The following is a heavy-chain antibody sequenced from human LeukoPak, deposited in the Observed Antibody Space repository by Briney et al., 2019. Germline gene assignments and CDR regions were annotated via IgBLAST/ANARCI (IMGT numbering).Heavy chain of an antibody. Sequence: PGGSLRLPCVASGFSFSAYGMHWLRQAPGKGLEWVAVIWYDGSKKFHADSVKGRFTISRDDSKNTLNLQMNSLRADDTAVYYCARDGGSGLDYWGQGTLVPVSS. CDR1: GFSFSAYG. J-gene: IGHJ4*02. CDR2: IWYDGSKK. CDR3: ARDGGSGLDY. V-gene: IGHV3-33*01. D-gene: IGHD6-19*01.